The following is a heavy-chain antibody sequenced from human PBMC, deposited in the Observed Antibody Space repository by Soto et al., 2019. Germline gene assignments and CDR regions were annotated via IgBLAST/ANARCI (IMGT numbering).Heavy chain of an antibody. J-gene: IGHJ6*02. CDR3: ARSRGLLRKYGMDV. V-gene: IGHV1-69*06. D-gene: IGHD3-22*01. CDR1: GGTFSSYA. Sequence: SVKVSCKASGGTFSSYAISWVRQAPGQGLEWMGGIIPIFGTANYAQKFQGRVTITADKSTSTAYMELSSLRSEDTAVYYCARSRGLLRKYGMDVWGQGTTVTVSS. CDR2: IIPIFGTA.